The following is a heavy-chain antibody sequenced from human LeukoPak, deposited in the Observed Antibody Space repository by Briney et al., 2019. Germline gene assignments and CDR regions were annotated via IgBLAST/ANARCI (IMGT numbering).Heavy chain of an antibody. V-gene: IGHV3-48*04. CDR2: ISSSSSTI. D-gene: IGHD6-19*01. J-gene: IGHJ4*02. CDR3: ARDFYVADDVY. CDR1: GFTFSSYS. Sequence: GGSLRLSCAASGFTFSSYSMNWVRQAPGKGLEWVSYISSSSSTIYYADSVKGRFTISRDNAKNSLYLQMNSLRAEDTAVYYCARDFYVADDVYWGQGTLVTVSS.